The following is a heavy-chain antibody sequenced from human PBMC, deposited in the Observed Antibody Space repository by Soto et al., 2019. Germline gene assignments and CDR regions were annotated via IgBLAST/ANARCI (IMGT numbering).Heavy chain of an antibody. V-gene: IGHV4-39*01. CDR1: GASISSKSYY. CDR2: IFYAGDT. D-gene: IGHD3-9*01. Sequence: QLQLQESGPGLVKPSATLSLTCSVSGASISSKSYYWAWIRQPPGKGLEWIGNIFYAGDTYYTPSLESRLTISVDFSQNQFSLRLSSVTAADTALYYCARLDLAYYGLDVWGQGATVLVSS. J-gene: IGHJ6*02. CDR3: ARLDLAYYGLDV.